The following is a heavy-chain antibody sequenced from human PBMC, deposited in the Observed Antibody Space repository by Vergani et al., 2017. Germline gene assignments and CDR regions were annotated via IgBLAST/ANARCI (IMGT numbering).Heavy chain of an antibody. CDR3: ARAGVGVGDQANYFDY. J-gene: IGHJ4*02. Sequence: QVQLQQWGAGLLKPSETLSLTCAVYGGSFSGYYWSWIRQPPGKGLEWIGEINHSGSTYYNPSLKSRVTISVDTSKNTFSLKLSSVTAADTAVYYCARAGVGVGDQANYFDYWGQGTLVTVSS. V-gene: IGHV4-34*01. D-gene: IGHD3-3*01. CDR1: GGSFSGYY. CDR2: INHSGST.